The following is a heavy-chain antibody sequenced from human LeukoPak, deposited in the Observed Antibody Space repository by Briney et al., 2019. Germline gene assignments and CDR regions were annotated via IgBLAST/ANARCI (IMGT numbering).Heavy chain of an antibody. CDR2: ITGSADSA. Sequence: GGSLRLSCSASGFTFSSYAMTWVRQAPGKGLEGVSAITGSADSAYYSDSVKGRFTISRDQSKSTVYLQMTSRRAENTAVFYCAKGTTDYDASDPLDFWGQGTLVTVSS. V-gene: IGHV3-23*01. D-gene: IGHD3-16*01. CDR1: GFTFSSYA. CDR3: AKGTTDYDASDPLDF. J-gene: IGHJ4*02.